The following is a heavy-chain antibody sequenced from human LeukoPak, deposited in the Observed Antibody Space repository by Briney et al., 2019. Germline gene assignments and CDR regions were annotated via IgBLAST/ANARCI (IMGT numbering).Heavy chain of an antibody. J-gene: IGHJ6*02. CDR3: SKEEEEGSSIWNGVLVPKYYYYYGMDV. CDR2: ISGSGGST. D-gene: IGHD6-13*01. CDR1: GFTFSSYA. V-gene: IGHV3-23*01. Sequence: GGSLRLSCAASGFTFSSYAMSWVRQAPGKGLEWVSAISGSGGSTYYADSVKGRFTISRDNSKNTLYLQMNSLRAEDTAVYYCSKEEEEGSSIWNGVLVPKYYYYYGMDVWGQGTTVTVSS.